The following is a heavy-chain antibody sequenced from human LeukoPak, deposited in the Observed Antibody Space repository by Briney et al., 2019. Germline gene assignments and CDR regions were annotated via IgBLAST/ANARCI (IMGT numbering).Heavy chain of an antibody. J-gene: IGHJ4*02. Sequence: SETLSLTCSVSGASISSFFWNWIRQRAGKGLEWIGRLNLSGTTNYNPSLKSRVAMSAAASKNQLPLKLTSVTAAATAGSCCVNYCSNCTTDSCYSLNYFDSWGQGTLVTVSS. V-gene: IGHV4-4*07. CDR1: GASISSFF. CDR3: VNYCSNCTTDSCYSLNYFDS. CDR2: LNLSGTT. D-gene: IGHD2-15*01.